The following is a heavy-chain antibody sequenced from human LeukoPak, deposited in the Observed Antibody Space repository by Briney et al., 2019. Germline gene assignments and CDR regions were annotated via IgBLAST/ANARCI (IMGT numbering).Heavy chain of an antibody. CDR2: IKQDGSEK. CDR3: ARVGPDRPIVVVTAIRAFDI. V-gene: IGHV3-7*01. J-gene: IGHJ3*02. Sequence: PGGSLRLSCAASEFSVGSNYMTWVRQAPGKGLEWVANIKQDGSEKYYVDSVKGRFTISRDNAKNSLYLQMNSLRAEDTAVYYCARVGPDRPIVVVTAIRAFDIWGQGTMVTVSS. D-gene: IGHD2-21*02. CDR1: EFSVGSNY.